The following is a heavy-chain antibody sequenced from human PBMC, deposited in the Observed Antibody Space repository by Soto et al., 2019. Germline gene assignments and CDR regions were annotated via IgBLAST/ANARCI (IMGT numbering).Heavy chain of an antibody. J-gene: IGHJ6*03. V-gene: IGHV3-7*01. CDR1: GFTFSSYW. D-gene: IGHD3-3*02. Sequence: GGSLRLSCAASGFTFSSYWMSWVRQAPGKGLEWVANIKQDGSEKYYVDSVKGRFTISRDNAKNSLYLQMNSLRAEDTAVYYCARGLVGFLEWSDYYYYMDVWGKGTTVTVSS. CDR3: ARGLVGFLEWSDYYYYMDV. CDR2: IKQDGSEK.